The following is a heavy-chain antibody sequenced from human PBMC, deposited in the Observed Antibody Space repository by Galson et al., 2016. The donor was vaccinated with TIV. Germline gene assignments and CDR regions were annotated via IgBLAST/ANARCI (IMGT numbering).Heavy chain of an antibody. CDR3: ARVPTIFGVVIKRDGMDV. Sequence: SLRLSCAASGFTFSDYCMSWIRQAPGKGLEWVSYITNSGSAINYAASVEGRFTISRDNAKNSLYLQMNSLRAEDTAAYYCARVPTIFGVVIKRDGMDVWGQGTTVTVSS. V-gene: IGHV3-11*01. J-gene: IGHJ6*02. D-gene: IGHD3-3*01. CDR2: ITNSGSAI. CDR1: GFTFSDYC.